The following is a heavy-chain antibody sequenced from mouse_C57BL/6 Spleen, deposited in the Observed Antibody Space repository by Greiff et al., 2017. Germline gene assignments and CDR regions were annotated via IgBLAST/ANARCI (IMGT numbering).Heavy chain of an antibody. CDR2: IHPNSGST. Sequence: QVQLQQPGAELVKPGASVTLSCKASGYTFTSYWMHWVKQRPGQGLEWIGMIHPNSGSTNYNEKFKSKATLTVDKSSSTAYMQLRSLTSEDSAVYYCARRKDYDYDGVAYWGQGTLVTVSA. V-gene: IGHV1-64*01. D-gene: IGHD2-4*01. J-gene: IGHJ3*01. CDR3: ARRKDYDYDGVAY. CDR1: GYTFTSYW.